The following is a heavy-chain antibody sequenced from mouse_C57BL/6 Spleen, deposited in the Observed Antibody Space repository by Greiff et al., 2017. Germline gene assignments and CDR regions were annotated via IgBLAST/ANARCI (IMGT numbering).Heavy chain of an antibody. CDR3: SYYYGSSYWYFDV. Sequence: QVQLQQSGAELVRPGASVTLSCKASGYTFTDYEMHWVKQTPVHGLEWIGAIDPETGGTAYNQKFKGKAILTADKSSSTAYMALRSLTSEDSAVYYCSYYYGSSYWYFDVWGTGTTVTVSS. CDR2: IDPETGGT. V-gene: IGHV1-15*01. CDR1: GYTFTDYE. J-gene: IGHJ1*03. D-gene: IGHD1-1*01.